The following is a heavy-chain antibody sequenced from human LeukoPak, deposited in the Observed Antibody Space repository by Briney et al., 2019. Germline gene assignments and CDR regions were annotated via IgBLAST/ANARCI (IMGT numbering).Heavy chain of an antibody. J-gene: IGHJ4*02. V-gene: IGHV4-39*07. CDR3: ARDRYYYDSSGYYYYFDY. CDR2: IHTTGST. CDR1: GGSISSSSSY. D-gene: IGHD3-22*01. Sequence: SETLSLTCRVSGGSISSSSSYWGWIRQPPGKGLEWIGRIHTTGSTDYNPSLKSRVTMSVDTSKNQFSLKLSSVTAADTAVYYCARDRYYYDSSGYYYYFDYWGQGTLVTVSS.